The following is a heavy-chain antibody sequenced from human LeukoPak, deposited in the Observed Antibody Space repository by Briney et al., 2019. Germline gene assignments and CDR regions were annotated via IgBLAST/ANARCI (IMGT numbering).Heavy chain of an antibody. CDR1: GYTFTVYY. J-gene: IGHJ3*02. V-gene: IGHV1-2*02. CDR3: ARTENYYDSSGYYEGPSAFDI. Sequence: ASVRVSCKASGYTFTVYYMHCVRQAPGQGLEWMGWINPNSGGTNYAQKFQGRVTMTRDTSISTAYMELSRLRSDDTAVYYCARTENYYDSSGYYEGPSAFDIWGQGTMVTVSS. CDR2: INPNSGGT. D-gene: IGHD3-22*01.